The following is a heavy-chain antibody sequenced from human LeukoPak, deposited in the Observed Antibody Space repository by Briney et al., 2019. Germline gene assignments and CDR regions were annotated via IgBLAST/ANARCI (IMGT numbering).Heavy chain of an antibody. CDR2: ISSSSIYM. Sequence: GGSLRLSCAASGFTFSSYSMNWVRQAPGKGLEWVSSISSSSIYMYYADSVKGRFTISRDNAKNSLYLQMNSLRAEDTAVYYCARARYCSSSSCYEHDYWGQGTQVTVSS. CDR3: ARARYCSSSSCYEHDY. J-gene: IGHJ4*02. CDR1: GFTFSSYS. D-gene: IGHD2-2*01. V-gene: IGHV3-21*01.